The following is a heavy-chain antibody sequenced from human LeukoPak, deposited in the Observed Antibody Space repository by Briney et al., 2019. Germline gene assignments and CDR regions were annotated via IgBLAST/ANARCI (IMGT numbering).Heavy chain of an antibody. Sequence: GGSLRLSCAGSGFTFSDYYMNWIRQAPGKGLEWVSYISGSGTTIYYPDSVKGRFTVSRDNANNALYLQMNSLKTEDTAVYYCTTRTTVTPRGWGQGTLVTVSS. CDR2: ISGSGTTI. CDR1: GFTFSDYY. D-gene: IGHD4-17*01. V-gene: IGHV3-11*01. CDR3: TTRTTVTPRG. J-gene: IGHJ4*02.